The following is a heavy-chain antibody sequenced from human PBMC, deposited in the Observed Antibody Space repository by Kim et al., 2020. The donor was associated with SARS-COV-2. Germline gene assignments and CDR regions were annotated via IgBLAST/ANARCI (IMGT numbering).Heavy chain of an antibody. V-gene: IGHV3-48*02. CDR2: ISSSSSTI. CDR1: GFTFSSYS. Sequence: GGSLSLSCAASGFTFSSYSMNWVRQAPGKGLEWVSYISSSSSTIYYADSVKGRFTISRDNAKNSLYLQMNSLRDEDTAVYYCAREELEITFGGVIVIPNSYWGPGILVTVSS. CDR3: AREELEITFGGVIVIPNSY. J-gene: IGHJ4*02. D-gene: IGHD3-16*02.